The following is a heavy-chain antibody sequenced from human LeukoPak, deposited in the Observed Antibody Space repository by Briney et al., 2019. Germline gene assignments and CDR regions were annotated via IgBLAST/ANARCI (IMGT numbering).Heavy chain of an antibody. V-gene: IGHV4-31*03. CDR1: GGSISSGGYY. CDR3: ARGTIISYYFDY. D-gene: IGHD3-3*02. Sequence: SETLSLTCTVSGGSISSGGYYWSWIRQHPGKGLEWIGYIYYSGSTYYNPSLKSRVTISVDTSKNQFSPKLSSVTAADTAVYYCARGTIISYYFDYWGQGTLVTVSS. J-gene: IGHJ4*02. CDR2: IYYSGST.